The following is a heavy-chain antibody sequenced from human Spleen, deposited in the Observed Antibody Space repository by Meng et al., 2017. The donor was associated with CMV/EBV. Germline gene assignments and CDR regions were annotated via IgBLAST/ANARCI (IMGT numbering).Heavy chain of an antibody. CDR2: IYSCGST. V-gene: IGHV3-66*03. J-gene: IGHJ4*02. CDR3: AKAVYGSSSEGY. Sequence: GGSLRLSCAASGFTVSSNYMSWVRQAPGKGLEWVSVIYSCGSTYYADSVKGRFTISRDNSKNTLYLQMNSLRAEDTAVYYCAKAVYGSSSEGYWGQGTLVTVSS. D-gene: IGHD6-13*01. CDR1: GFTVSSNY.